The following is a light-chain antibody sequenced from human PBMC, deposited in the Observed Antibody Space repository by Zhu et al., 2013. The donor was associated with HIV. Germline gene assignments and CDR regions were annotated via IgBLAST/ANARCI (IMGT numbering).Light chain of an antibody. V-gene: IGLV3-21*02. CDR1: KIESKS. CDR2: DDT. CDR3: HVWDSSSDPVV. J-gene: IGLJ2*01. Sequence: SYVLSQPPSVSVAPGQTARISCGGNKIESKSVHWYQQKAGQAPSLVVYDDTDRPSGIPERFSGSNSGNTATLTISRVEAGDEADYYCHVWDSSSDPVVFGGGTKLTVL.